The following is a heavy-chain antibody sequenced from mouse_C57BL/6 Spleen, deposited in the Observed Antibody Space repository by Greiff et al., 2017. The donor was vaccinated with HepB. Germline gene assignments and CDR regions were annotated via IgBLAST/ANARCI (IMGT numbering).Heavy chain of an antibody. CDR1: GYTFTSYT. CDR2: INPSSGYT. CDR3: ALDTTAY. Sequence: VQLVESGAELARPGASVKMSCKASGYTFTSYTMHWVKQRPGQGLEWIGYINPSSGYTKYNQKFKDKATLTADKSSSTAYMQLSSLTSEDSAVYYCALDTTAYWGQGTLVTVSA. D-gene: IGHD3-2*01. V-gene: IGHV1-4*01. J-gene: IGHJ3*01.